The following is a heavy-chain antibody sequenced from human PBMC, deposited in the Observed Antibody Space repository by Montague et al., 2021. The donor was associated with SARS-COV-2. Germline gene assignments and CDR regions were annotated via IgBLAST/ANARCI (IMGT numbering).Heavy chain of an antibody. CDR3: ARISRGSSGWGWYNYSGKDG. Sequence: SETLSLTCAVYGGSFSVSGYYWSWIRQPQGKGLEWIGEINHRGTTTYTLSLNSRVTMSGDTSKNHLSLNLSSVSAADTAVYYCARISRGSSGWGWYNYSGKDGWGQGTKVNVSS. V-gene: IGHV4-34*01. J-gene: IGHJ6*02. CDR1: GGSFSVSGYY. D-gene: IGHD6-19*01. CDR2: INHRGTT.